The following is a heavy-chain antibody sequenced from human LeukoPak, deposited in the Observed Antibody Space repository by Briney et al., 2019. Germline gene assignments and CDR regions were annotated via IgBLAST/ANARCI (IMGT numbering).Heavy chain of an antibody. CDR3: ARHVGYSNWFDP. D-gene: IGHD2-15*01. V-gene: IGHV1-2*02. J-gene: IGHJ5*02. CDR1: GYTFTGYY. CDR2: INPNSGGT. Sequence: PSVKVSCKASGYTFTGYYMHWVRQAPGQGLEWMGWINPNSGGTNYAQKFQGRVTMTSDTSISTAYMELSRLRSDDTAVYYCARHVGYSNWFDPWGQGTLVTVSS.